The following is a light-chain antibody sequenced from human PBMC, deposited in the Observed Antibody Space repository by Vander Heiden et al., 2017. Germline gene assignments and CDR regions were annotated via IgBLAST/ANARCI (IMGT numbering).Light chain of an antibody. CDR1: QSVSSNY. J-gene: IGKJ1*01. Sequence: SQSVSSNYLAWYQQKPGQAPRLLIYGASTRATGIPDRFSGSGSGTDFTLTISRLEPEDFAVFYCQQYGDSPSTFGQGTKVEIK. CDR2: GAS. CDR3: QQYGDSPST. V-gene: IGKV3-20*01.